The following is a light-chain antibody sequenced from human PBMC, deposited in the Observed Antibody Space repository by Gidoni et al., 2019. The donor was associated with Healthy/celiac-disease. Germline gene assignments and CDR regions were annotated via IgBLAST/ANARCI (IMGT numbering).Light chain of an antibody. V-gene: IGKV1-5*01. CDR3: QQYNSYSLT. CDR2: DAY. J-gene: IGKJ4*01. CDR1: QSISSW. Sequence: DIQITQSPSTLSASVGDRVTITCRASQSISSWLAWYQQKPGKAPKLLIYDAYSLESGGPSRFRGSGSGTEFTLTLRSLQPDDFATYYCQQYNSYSLTFXGXTKVEIK.